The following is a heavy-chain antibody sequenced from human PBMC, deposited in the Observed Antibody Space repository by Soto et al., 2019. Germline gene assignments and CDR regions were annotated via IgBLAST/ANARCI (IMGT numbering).Heavy chain of an antibody. V-gene: IGHV1-8*01. J-gene: IGHJ4*03. CDR1: GYTFTSYD. D-gene: IGHD3-16*02. Sequence: ASVKVSCKASGYTFTSYDINWVRQATGQGLEWMGWMNPNSGNTGYAQKFQGRVTMTRNTSISTAYMELSSLRSEYTAVYYCARGDNMITFGGVIYYFDYWGKGTTVTVSS. CDR3: ARGDNMITFGGVIYYFDY. CDR2: MNPNSGNT.